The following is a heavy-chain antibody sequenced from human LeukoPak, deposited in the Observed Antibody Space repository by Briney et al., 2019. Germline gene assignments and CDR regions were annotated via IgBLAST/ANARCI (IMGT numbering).Heavy chain of an antibody. V-gene: IGHV3-21*01. CDR1: GFTFSSYS. D-gene: IGHD2-15*01. CDR2: ISSSSSYI. CDR3: ARVAYCSGGSCYSPFDY. J-gene: IGHJ4*02. Sequence: GGSLRLSCAASGFTFSSYSMNWVRQAPGKGLVWVSSISSSSSYIYYADSVKGRFTISRDNAKNSLYLQMNSLRAEDTAVYYCARVAYCSGGSCYSPFDYWGQGTLVTVSS.